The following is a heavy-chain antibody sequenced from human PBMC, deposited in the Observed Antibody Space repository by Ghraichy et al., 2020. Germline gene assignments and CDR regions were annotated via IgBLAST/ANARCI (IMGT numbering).Heavy chain of an antibody. Sequence: GESLNISCAASGFTFSSYRMNWVHQAPGKGLEWVSFISSSSSYIYYADSVKGRFTISRDNAKNSLYLQMNSLRVEDMAVYYCARVREYCSGGSCHGMDVWGQGTTVTVSS. CDR3: ARVREYCSGGSCHGMDV. D-gene: IGHD2-15*01. CDR1: GFTFSSYR. J-gene: IGHJ6*02. V-gene: IGHV3-21*01. CDR2: ISSSSSYI.